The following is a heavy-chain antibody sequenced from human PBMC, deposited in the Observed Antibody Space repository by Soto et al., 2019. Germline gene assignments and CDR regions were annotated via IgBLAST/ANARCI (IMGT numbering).Heavy chain of an antibody. CDR2: INAGNGNT. D-gene: IGHD4-17*01. Sequence: ASVKVSCKASGYTFTSYAMHWVRQAPGQRLEWMGWINAGNGNTKYSQKFQGRVTITRDTSASTAYMELSSLRSEDTAVYYCARVRRNATVTTHLYYYGMDVWGQGTTVTVSS. CDR1: GYTFTSYA. CDR3: ARVRRNATVTTHLYYYGMDV. J-gene: IGHJ6*02. V-gene: IGHV1-3*01.